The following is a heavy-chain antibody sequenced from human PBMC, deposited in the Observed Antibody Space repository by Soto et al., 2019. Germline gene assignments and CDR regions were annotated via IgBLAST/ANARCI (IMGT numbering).Heavy chain of an antibody. CDR3: ARDWVATTLEKDSNWFDP. J-gene: IGHJ5*02. CDR1: GGTFSSYT. D-gene: IGHD5-12*01. V-gene: IGHV1-69*10. Sequence: VKVSCKASGGTFSSYTISWVRQAPGQGLEWMGRIIPILGIANYAQKFQGRVTITADKSTSTAYMELSSLRSEDTAVYYCARDWVATTLEKDSNWFDPWGQGTLVTVSS. CDR2: IIPILGIA.